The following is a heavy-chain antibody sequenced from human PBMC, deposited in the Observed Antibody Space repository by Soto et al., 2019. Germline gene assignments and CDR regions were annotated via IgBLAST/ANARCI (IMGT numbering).Heavy chain of an antibody. V-gene: IGHV4-59*01. CDR1: GGSISSYN. CDR2: IYYSGST. Sequence: TCTVSGGSISSYNWSWLRQPPGKGLEWIWYIYYSGSTNYNPSLESRVTISVDTSKNQFSLKLSSVSAADTAMYYCARVQAGTIDYWGQGALVTVPQ. J-gene: IGHJ4*02. D-gene: IGHD1-1*01. CDR3: ARVQAGTIDY.